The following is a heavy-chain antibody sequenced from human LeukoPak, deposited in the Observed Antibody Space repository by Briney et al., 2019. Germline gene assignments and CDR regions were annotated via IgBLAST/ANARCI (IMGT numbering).Heavy chain of an antibody. CDR2: INWNGVST. V-gene: IGHV3-20*04. D-gene: IGHD6-6*01. Sequence: RAGGSLRLSCAASGFIFDDYGISWVRQAPGKGLEWVCGINWNGVSTGYADSVKGRFTISRDNAGNSLYLQMNSLRAEDTAIYYCARGGAARPDYWGQGVLVTVSS. CDR1: GFIFDDYG. CDR3: ARGGAARPDY. J-gene: IGHJ4*02.